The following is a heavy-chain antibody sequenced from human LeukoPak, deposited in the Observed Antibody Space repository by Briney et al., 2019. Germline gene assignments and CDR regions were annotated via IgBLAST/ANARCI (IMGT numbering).Heavy chain of an antibody. CDR2: INWNGGST. D-gene: IGHD3-10*01. CDR1: GFTFDDYG. CDR3: ARDGVLLWSGEPGVIGWFDP. Sequence: GGSLRLSCAASGFTFDDYGMSWVRQAPGKGLEWVSGINWNGGSTGYADSVKGRFTISRDNAKNSLYLQMNSLRAEDTALYYCARDGVLLWSGEPGVIGWFDPWGQGTLVTVSS. J-gene: IGHJ5*02. V-gene: IGHV3-20*04.